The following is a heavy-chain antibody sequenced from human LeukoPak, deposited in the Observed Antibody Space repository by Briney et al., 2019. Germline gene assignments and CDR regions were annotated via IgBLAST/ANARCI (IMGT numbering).Heavy chain of an antibody. V-gene: IGHV1-2*02. D-gene: IGHD3-3*01. CDR1: GYTFTGYY. CDR3: ARTDYDFWSEGY. J-gene: IGHJ4*02. Sequence: ASVKVSCKASGYTFTGYYMHWVRQAPGQGLEWMGWINPNSGGTNYAQKFQGRVTMTRDTSISTAYMELSRLRSDDTAVYYCARTDYDFWSEGYWGQGILVTVSS. CDR2: INPNSGGT.